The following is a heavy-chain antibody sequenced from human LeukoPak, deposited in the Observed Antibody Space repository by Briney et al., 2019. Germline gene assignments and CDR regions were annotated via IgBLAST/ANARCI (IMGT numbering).Heavy chain of an antibody. CDR2: IYSGGST. J-gene: IGHJ4*02. D-gene: IGHD3-10*01. Sequence: GGSLRLSCAASGFTFSSYAIHWVRQAPGKGLEWVSVIYSGGSTYYADSVEGRFTISRDNSKNTLYLQMNSLRAEDTAVYYCARDGFGELNNDYWGQGTLVTVSS. CDR1: GFTFSSYA. CDR3: ARDGFGELNNDY. V-gene: IGHV3-53*01.